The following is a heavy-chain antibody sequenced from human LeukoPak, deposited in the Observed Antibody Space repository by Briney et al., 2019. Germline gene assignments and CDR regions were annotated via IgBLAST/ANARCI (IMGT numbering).Heavy chain of an antibody. CDR3: ARDPARGYSYGALY. J-gene: IGHJ4*02. CDR1: GFTFSDSY. D-gene: IGHD5-18*01. CDR2: ISSSSSTI. V-gene: IGHV3-11*04. Sequence: PGGSLRLSCVASGFTFSDSYMSWVRQTPERGLEWVSYISSSSSTIYYADSVKGRFTISRDNAKNSLYLQMNSLRAEDTAVYYCARDPARGYSYGALYWGQGTLVTVSS.